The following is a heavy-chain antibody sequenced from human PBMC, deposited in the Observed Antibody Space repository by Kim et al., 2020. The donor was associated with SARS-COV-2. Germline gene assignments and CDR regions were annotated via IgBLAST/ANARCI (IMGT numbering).Heavy chain of an antibody. J-gene: IGHJ4*02. D-gene: IGHD6-19*01. CDR2: VNNNNNP. CDR3: AKDHPSSGWPTFDS. CDR1: GFTFSRRA. Sequence: GGSLRLSCAASGFTFSRRAMSWVRQVPGKGLEWIASVNNNNNPYYADSVKGRFTVSRDITKDTLYLQMNSLRAYDTALYYCAKDHPSSGWPTFDSWGQGTLVAVSS. V-gene: IGHV3-23*05.